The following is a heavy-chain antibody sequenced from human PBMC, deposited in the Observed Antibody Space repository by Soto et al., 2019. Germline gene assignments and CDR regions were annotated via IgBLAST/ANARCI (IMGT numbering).Heavy chain of an antibody. CDR1: GFTLTDYY. Sequence: PGGSLRLSCAASGFTLTDYYMTWISQAPGKGLEWVSSISSSGSHTNYADSVKGRFTISRDNAKNSLYLRMNSLRVDDTAVYYCARLLSTSSYRPADYWGQGILVTVSS. J-gene: IGHJ4*02. D-gene: IGHD2-2*01. V-gene: IGHV3-11*03. CDR2: ISSSGSHT. CDR3: ARLLSTSSYRPADY.